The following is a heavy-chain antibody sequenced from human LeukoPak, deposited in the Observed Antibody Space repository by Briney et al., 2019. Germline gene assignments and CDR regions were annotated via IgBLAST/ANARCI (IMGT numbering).Heavy chain of an antibody. D-gene: IGHD3-22*01. CDR2: ISAYNGNT. CDR1: GYTFNTYG. CDR3: ARVENLYYYDSSGYYRPADAFDI. V-gene: IGHV1-18*01. Sequence: ASVKVSCKASGYTFNTYGFSWVRQAPGQGLEWMGWISAYNGNTKYAQKVQGRITMTTDTSTSTAYMELSSLRSEDTAVYYCARVENLYYYDSSGYYRPADAFDIWGQGTMVTVSS. J-gene: IGHJ3*02.